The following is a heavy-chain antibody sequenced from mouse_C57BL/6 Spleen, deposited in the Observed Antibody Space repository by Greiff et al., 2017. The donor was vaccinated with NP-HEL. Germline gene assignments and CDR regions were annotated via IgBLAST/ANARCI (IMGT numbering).Heavy chain of an antibody. J-gene: IGHJ1*03. D-gene: IGHD1-1*01. CDR1: GYTFTSYW. CDR3: ASPPHYYGSSYRYFDV. Sequence: QVQLKQPGAELVRPGSSVKLSCKASGYTFTSYWMHWVKQRPIQGLEWIGNIDPSDSETHYNQKFKDKATLTVDKSSSTAYMQLSSLTSEDSAVYYCASPPHYYGSSYRYFDVWGTGTTVTVSS. CDR2: IDPSDSET. V-gene: IGHV1-52*01.